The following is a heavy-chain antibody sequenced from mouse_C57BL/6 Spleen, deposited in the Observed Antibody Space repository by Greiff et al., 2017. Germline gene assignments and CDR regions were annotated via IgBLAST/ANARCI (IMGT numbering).Heavy chain of an antibody. J-gene: IGHJ2*01. CDR1: GYTFTSYW. CDR2: IHPNSGST. Sequence: QVQLQQPGAELVKPGASVKLSCKASGYTFTSYWMHWVKQRPGQGLEWIGMIHPNSGSTNYNEKFKSKATLTVDKSSSTAYMQLSSLTSEDSAVYYSARLGITTVVPFDYWGQGTTRTVSS. V-gene: IGHV1-64*01. D-gene: IGHD1-1*01. CDR3: ARLGITTVVPFDY.